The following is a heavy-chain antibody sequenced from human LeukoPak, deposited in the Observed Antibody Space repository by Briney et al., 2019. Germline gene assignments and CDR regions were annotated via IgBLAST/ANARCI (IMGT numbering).Heavy chain of an antibody. Sequence: GGSLRLSCAGSGFSFDDYAMYWVRQVPGKGLEWVATISRNSDNRDYADSVNGRFTISRGNAKNSLYLQMSSLRAEDTALYYCTRDRGGGDAYNYDAFDIWGQGTLVTVSS. CDR1: GFSFDDYA. J-gene: IGHJ3*02. V-gene: IGHV3-9*01. CDR3: TRDRGGGDAYNYDAFDI. D-gene: IGHD5-24*01. CDR2: ISRNSDNR.